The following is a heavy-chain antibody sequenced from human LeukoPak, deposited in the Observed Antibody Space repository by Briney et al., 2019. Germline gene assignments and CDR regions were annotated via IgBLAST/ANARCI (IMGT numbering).Heavy chain of an antibody. CDR2: IKSKTDGGTT. D-gene: IGHD5-12*01. CDR1: GFTFSNAW. CDR3: TTLAADIAATAHYYYMDV. Sequence: GGSLRLSCAASGFTFSNAWMSWVRQAPGKGLEWVGRIKSKTDGGTTDYAAPVKGRFTISRDDSKNTLYLQMNSLKTEDTAVYYCTTLAADIAATAHYYYMDVWGKGTTVTVSS. J-gene: IGHJ6*03. V-gene: IGHV3-15*01.